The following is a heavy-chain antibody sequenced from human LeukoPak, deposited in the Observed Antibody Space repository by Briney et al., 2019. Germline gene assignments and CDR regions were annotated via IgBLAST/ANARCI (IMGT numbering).Heavy chain of an antibody. Sequence: GGTLTLTCAASGVTVSSTYMTWVRQAPGKGLELVSVLYSGGSTYYADSVKGRFTISRDTSKNTLYLEMNSLRGEGTAVYYCARDLTSNSGYVRNYGMDVWGKGTTVTVSS. D-gene: IGHD5-12*01. CDR2: LYSGGST. CDR3: ARDLTSNSGYVRNYGMDV. V-gene: IGHV3-53*01. CDR1: GVTVSSTY. J-gene: IGHJ6*04.